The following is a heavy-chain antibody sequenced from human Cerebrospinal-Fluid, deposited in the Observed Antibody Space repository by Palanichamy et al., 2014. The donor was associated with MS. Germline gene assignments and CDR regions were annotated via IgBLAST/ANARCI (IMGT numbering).Heavy chain of an antibody. Sequence: EVQLVQSGAEVKKPGATVKISCKVSGYTITDYYMHWVQQAPGKGLEWMGLIDPKDGETIYAEKFQGRVTMTADTSTDTFQMELSSLRSEGTAVYYCATVRAIVLNGFDIWGQGTMVTVST. D-gene: IGHD2-8*01. CDR1: GYTITDYY. J-gene: IGHJ3*02. CDR2: IDPKDGET. V-gene: IGHV1-69-2*01. CDR3: ATVRAIVLNGFDI.